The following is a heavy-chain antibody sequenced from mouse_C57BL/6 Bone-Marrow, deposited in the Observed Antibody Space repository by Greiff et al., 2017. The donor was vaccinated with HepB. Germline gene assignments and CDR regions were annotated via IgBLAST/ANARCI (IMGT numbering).Heavy chain of an antibody. Sequence: EVQLQQSGAELVRPGASVKLSCTASGFNIKDDYMHWVKQRPEQGLEWIGWIDPENGDTEYASKFQGKATITADTSSNTAYLQLSSLTTEDTAVYYCTGYDGYQGFAYWGQGTLVTVSA. CDR1: GFNIKDDY. J-gene: IGHJ3*01. CDR3: TGYDGYQGFAY. CDR2: IDPENGDT. V-gene: IGHV14-4*01. D-gene: IGHD2-3*01.